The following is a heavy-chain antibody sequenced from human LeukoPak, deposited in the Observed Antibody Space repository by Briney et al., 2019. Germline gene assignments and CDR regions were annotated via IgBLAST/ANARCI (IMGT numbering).Heavy chain of an antibody. CDR1: GFTFSSYA. D-gene: IGHD5-18*01. Sequence: GGSLRLSCAASGFTFSSYAMHWVRQAPGKGLEYVSATSSNGGSTYYANSVKGRFTISRDNSKNTLYLQMGSLRAEDMAVYYCARGARHPKVTLDYWGQGTLVTVSS. CDR3: ARGARHPKVTLDY. J-gene: IGHJ4*02. CDR2: TSSNGGST. V-gene: IGHV3-64*01.